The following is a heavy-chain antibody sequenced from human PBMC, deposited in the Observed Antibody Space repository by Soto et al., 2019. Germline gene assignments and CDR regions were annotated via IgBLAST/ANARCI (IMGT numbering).Heavy chain of an antibody. J-gene: IGHJ6*03. Sequence: ASVKVSCKASGYTFTSYGISWVRQAPGQGLEWMGWISAYNGNTNYAQKLQGRVTMTTDTSTSTAYMELRSLRSDDTAVYYCARAWWVPAARGDYYYYYMDVWGKGTTVTVSS. D-gene: IGHD2-2*01. CDR2: ISAYNGNT. CDR3: ARAWWVPAARGDYYYYYMDV. V-gene: IGHV1-18*01. CDR1: GYTFTSYG.